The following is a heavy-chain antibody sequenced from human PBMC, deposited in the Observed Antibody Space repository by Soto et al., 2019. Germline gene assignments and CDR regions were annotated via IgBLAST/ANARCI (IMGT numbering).Heavy chain of an antibody. CDR1: GGSISSGDYY. V-gene: IGHV4-30-4*01. Sequence: QVQLQESGPGLVKPSQTLSLTCTFSGGSISSGDYYWSGIRQPPGKGLEWIGYIYYSGSTYYNPYRKSRVNISVGTSKNQFSLNLSSVTAADTAGYYSASLIAARGVNWCDPGGEGTLVTVSS. CDR2: IYYSGST. CDR3: ASLIAARGVNWCDP. J-gene: IGHJ5*02. D-gene: IGHD6-6*01.